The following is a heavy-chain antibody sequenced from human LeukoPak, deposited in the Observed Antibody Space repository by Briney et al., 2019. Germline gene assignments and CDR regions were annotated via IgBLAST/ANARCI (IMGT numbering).Heavy chain of an antibody. J-gene: IGHJ4*02. D-gene: IGHD3-16*01. Sequence: PGGSLRLSCAASGFSFSSYWMHWVRQAPGKGLVWVARIKSDGSSTDYADYVKGRFTISRDNAKNTLYLQMNSLRAEDTAVYYCATDDYRGLGYWGQGTLVTVSS. CDR3: ATDDYRGLGY. CDR1: GFSFSSYW. CDR2: IKSDGSST. V-gene: IGHV3-74*01.